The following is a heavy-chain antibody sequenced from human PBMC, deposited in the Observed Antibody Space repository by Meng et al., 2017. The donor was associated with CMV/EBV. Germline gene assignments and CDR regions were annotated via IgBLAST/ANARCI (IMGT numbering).Heavy chain of an antibody. Sequence: ASVTVSCKASGYTFTGYHMHWVRQAHGQGLEWMGRINPNSGGTNYVQKLQGRVTMTRDTSISTAYMELSRLRSDDTAVYYCARSTGYSSGWSGVDAFDIWGQGTMVTVSS. CDR3: ARSTGYSSGWSGVDAFDI. D-gene: IGHD6-19*01. J-gene: IGHJ3*02. CDR2: INPNSGGT. CDR1: GYTFTGYH. V-gene: IGHV1-2*06.